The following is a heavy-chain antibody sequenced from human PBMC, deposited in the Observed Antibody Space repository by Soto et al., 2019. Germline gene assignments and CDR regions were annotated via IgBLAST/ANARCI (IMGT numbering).Heavy chain of an antibody. CDR3: AKDWDYYYYGMDV. Sequence: GSLGLSCEASGFTVSSYVMHWVHQVPGKGLEWVAVISYDGSNKYYADSVKGRFTISRDNSKNTLYLQMNSLRAEDTAVYYCAKDWDYYYYGMDVWGQGTTVTVSS. CDR1: GFTVSSYV. J-gene: IGHJ6*02. V-gene: IGHV3-30*18. D-gene: IGHD3-16*01. CDR2: ISYDGSNK.